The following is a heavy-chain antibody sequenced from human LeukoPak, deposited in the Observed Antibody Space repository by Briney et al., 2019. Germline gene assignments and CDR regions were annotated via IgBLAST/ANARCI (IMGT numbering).Heavy chain of an antibody. CDR3: AKEMKPWMHFDY. Sequence: GGSLRLSCAASGFTVSSSYMSWVRQAPGRGLEWVANIKADGSEKYYVDSVKGRFTISRDNSKNTLYLQMNSLRAEDTAVYYCAKEMKPWMHFDYWGQGTLVTVSS. D-gene: IGHD5-12*01. J-gene: IGHJ4*02. CDR1: GFTVSSSY. CDR2: IKADGSEK. V-gene: IGHV3-7*01.